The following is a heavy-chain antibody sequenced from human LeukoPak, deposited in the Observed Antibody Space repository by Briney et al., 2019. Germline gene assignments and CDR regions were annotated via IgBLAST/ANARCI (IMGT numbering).Heavy chain of an antibody. D-gene: IGHD6-6*01. Sequence: GGSLRLSCATSGFTFSSYAMSWVRQAPGKGLEWVSSISGSGGNTYYADSVKGRFTISRDHSKNTLYLQMNTLRAEDTAVYYCAAHPSSAYWGRGTLVTVSS. CDR2: ISGSGGNT. CDR1: GFTFSSYA. V-gene: IGHV3-23*01. CDR3: AAHPSSAY. J-gene: IGHJ4*02.